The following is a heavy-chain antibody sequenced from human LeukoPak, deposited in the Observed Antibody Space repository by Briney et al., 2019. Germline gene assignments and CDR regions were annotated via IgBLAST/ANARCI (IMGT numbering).Heavy chain of an antibody. CDR1: GGTFSSYA. Sequence: SVKVSCKASGGTFSSYAISWVRQDPGQGLKWMGGIIPIFGTANYAQKFQGRVTITADKSTSTAYMELSSLRSEDTAVYYCARIGSGSYLKDDAFDIWGQGTMVTVSS. J-gene: IGHJ3*02. CDR2: IIPIFGTA. D-gene: IGHD1-26*01. V-gene: IGHV1-69*06. CDR3: ARIGSGSYLKDDAFDI.